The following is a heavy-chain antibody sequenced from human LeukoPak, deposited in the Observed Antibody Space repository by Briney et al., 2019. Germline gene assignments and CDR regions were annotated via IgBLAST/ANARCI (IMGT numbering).Heavy chain of an antibody. Sequence: ASVKVSCKASGYTFTSYTISWVRQAPGQGLEWMGWISAYNGNTNYAQKFQGRVTLTTDTSTSTAYMEQRSLKSDDTAVYYCARERANSGYDPAGDFWGQGTLVTVSS. V-gene: IGHV1-18*01. D-gene: IGHD5-12*01. CDR2: ISAYNGNT. J-gene: IGHJ4*02. CDR1: GYTFTSYT. CDR3: ARERANSGYDPAGDF.